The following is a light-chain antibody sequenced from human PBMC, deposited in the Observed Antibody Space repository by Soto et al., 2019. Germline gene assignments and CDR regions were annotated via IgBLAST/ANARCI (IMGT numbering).Light chain of an antibody. J-gene: IGKJ4*01. Sequence: DVQMTQSPSSLSAFVGDRVTITCRASQGIAPYLAWFQQKPGKVPKLLIYATSTLQSGVPSRFSGSGSGTDFTLTISSLQPEDVATYYCQKDNSAPLTVGGGTKVEIK. CDR1: QGIAPY. CDR3: QKDNSAPLT. CDR2: ATS. V-gene: IGKV1-27*01.